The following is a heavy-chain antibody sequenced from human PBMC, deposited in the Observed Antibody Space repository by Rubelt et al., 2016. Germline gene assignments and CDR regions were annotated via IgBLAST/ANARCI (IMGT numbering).Heavy chain of an antibody. V-gene: IGHV3-30*04. J-gene: IGHJ5*02. CDR1: GFTFSSYA. Sequence: GGGVVQPGRSLRLSCAASGFTFSSYAMHWVRQAPGKGLEWVAVISYDGSNKYYADSVKGRFTISRDNAKNSLYLQMNSLRAEDTAVYYCARVADSSGWYNWFDPWGQGTLVTVSS. D-gene: IGHD6-19*01. CDR2: ISYDGSNK. CDR3: ARVADSSGWYNWFDP.